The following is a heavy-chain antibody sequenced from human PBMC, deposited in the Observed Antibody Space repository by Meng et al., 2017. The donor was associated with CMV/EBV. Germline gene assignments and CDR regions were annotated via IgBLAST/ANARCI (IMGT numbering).Heavy chain of an antibody. CDR1: GGSVSSGSYY. Sequence: SETLSLTCTVSGGSVSSGSYYWSWIRQPPGKGLEWIGYIYYSGSTNYNPSLKSRVTISVDTSKNQFSLKLSSVTAADTAVYYCAREEYSSPSLDYWGQGTLVTVSS. J-gene: IGHJ4*02. D-gene: IGHD6-6*01. V-gene: IGHV4-61*01. CDR2: IYYSGST. CDR3: AREEYSSPSLDY.